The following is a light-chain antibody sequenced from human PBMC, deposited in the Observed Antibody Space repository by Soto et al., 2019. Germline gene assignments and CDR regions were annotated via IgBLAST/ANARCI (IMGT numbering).Light chain of an antibody. Sequence: QSVLTQPASVSGSPGQSITISCTGTSSDVGGYDFVSWYQHYSGKAPKLIIYDVSNRPSGVSDRFSGSKSGNTASLTISGLQAEDEADYYCSSYTSSRTSVFGSGTKVTVL. V-gene: IGLV2-14*03. CDR2: DVS. J-gene: IGLJ1*01. CDR1: SSDVGGYDF. CDR3: SSYTSSRTSV.